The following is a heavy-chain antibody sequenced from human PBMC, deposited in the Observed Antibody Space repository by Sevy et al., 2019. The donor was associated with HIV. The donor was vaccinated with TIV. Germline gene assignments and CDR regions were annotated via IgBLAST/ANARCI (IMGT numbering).Heavy chain of an antibody. CDR3: ARRLGSSWSYSFDY. J-gene: IGHJ4*02. D-gene: IGHD6-13*01. CDR2: IYYSGST. Sequence: SETLSLTCTVSGGSISSSSYYWGWIRQPPGKGLEWIGSIYYSGSTYYNPSLKSRVTISVDTSKNQFSLKLSSVTAADTAVYYCARRLGSSWSYSFDYWGQRTLVTVSS. CDR1: GGSISSSSYY. V-gene: IGHV4-39*01.